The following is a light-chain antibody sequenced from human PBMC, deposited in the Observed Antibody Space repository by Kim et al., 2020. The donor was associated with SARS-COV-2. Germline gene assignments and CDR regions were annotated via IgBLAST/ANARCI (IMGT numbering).Light chain of an antibody. J-gene: IGLJ3*02. Sequence: GQSITISCTGTSSDVGGYKYVSWYQHHPGKAPKLMIYDVSNRPSGVSNRFSGSKSGNTASLTISGLQAEDEADYYCSSYTSSTTRVFGGGTQLTVL. CDR2: DVS. CDR1: SSDVGGYKY. CDR3: SSYTSSTTRV. V-gene: IGLV2-14*03.